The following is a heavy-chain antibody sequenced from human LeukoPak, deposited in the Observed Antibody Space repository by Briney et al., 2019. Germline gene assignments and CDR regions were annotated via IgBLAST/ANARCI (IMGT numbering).Heavy chain of an antibody. Sequence: SVKVSCKASGYTFTGYYMHWVRQAPGQGLEWMGGIIPIFGTANYAQKFQGRVTITADESTSTAYMELSSLRSEDTAVYYCARDGMRFGDYYYYMDVWGKGTTVTISS. D-gene: IGHD3-10*01. V-gene: IGHV1-69*13. CDR3: ARDGMRFGDYYYYMDV. CDR1: GYTFTGYY. J-gene: IGHJ6*03. CDR2: IIPIFGTA.